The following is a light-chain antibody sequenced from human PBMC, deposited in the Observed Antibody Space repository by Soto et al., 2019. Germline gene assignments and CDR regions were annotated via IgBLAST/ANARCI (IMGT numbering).Light chain of an antibody. CDR1: SSDVGGYNY. J-gene: IGLJ2*01. V-gene: IGLV2-14*01. CDR2: DVS. Sequence: QSALTQPASVSGSPGQSITISCTGTSSDVGGYNYDSWYQQHPGKAPKLMIYDVSNRPSGVSNRFSGSKSGNTASLTISGLQAEDEADYYCSSYTSSISVVFGGGTKLTVL. CDR3: SSYTSSISVV.